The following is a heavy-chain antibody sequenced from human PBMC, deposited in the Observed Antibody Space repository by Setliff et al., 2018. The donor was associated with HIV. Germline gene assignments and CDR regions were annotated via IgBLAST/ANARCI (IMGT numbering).Heavy chain of an antibody. Sequence: SETLSLTCAVYGGSFSGYYWSWIRQPPGKGLEWIGEINHSGSTNYNPSLKSRVTISVDTSKNQFSLKLSSVTAADTAVYYCARQDYYYDSSGYYQRGDVFDIWGQGTMVTVSS. J-gene: IGHJ3*02. CDR3: ARQDYYYDSSGYYQRGDVFDI. CDR1: GGSFSGYY. CDR2: INHSGST. V-gene: IGHV4-34*01. D-gene: IGHD3-22*01.